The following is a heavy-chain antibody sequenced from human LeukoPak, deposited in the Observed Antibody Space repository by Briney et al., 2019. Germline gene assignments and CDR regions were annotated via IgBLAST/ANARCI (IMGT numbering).Heavy chain of an antibody. D-gene: IGHD3-10*01. CDR2: MNPNSGNT. J-gene: IGHJ6*02. Sequence: ASVKVSCKASGYTFTSYDINWVRQAPGQGLGWMGWMNPNSGNTGYAQKFQGRVTMTRNTSISTAYMGLSSLRSEDTAVYYCAREVLLWFGEGYYYYYGMDVWGQGTTVTVSS. CDR1: GYTFTSYD. CDR3: AREVLLWFGEGYYYYYGMDV. V-gene: IGHV1-8*01.